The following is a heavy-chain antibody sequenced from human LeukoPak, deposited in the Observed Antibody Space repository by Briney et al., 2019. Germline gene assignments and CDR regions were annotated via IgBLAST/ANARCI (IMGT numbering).Heavy chain of an antibody. CDR2: FDPEDGET. V-gene: IGHV1-24*01. CDR3: ATGGDGYNSGVDWFDP. CDR1: RYTLTELS. Sequence: ASVKVSCKVSRYTLTELSMHWVRQAPGKGLEWMGGFDPEDGETIYAQKFQGRVTMTEDTSTDTAYMELSSLRSEDTAVYYCATGGDGYNSGVDWFDPWGQGTLVTVSS. J-gene: IGHJ5*02. D-gene: IGHD5-24*01.